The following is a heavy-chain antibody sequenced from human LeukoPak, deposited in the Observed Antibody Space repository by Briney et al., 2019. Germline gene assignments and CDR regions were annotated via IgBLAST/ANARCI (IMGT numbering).Heavy chain of an antibody. CDR3: AKGLVFHDHYFDY. CDR2: IGGSDDST. Sequence: PGESLRLSCAASGFTFSTYAMNWVRQVPGKGLEWVSTIGGSDDSTSYADSVKGRFTISSDYSTNTVYLQMNSLRVEDTAVYFCAKGLVFHDHYFDYWGQGTLVTVSS. J-gene: IGHJ4*02. D-gene: IGHD5/OR15-5a*01. CDR1: GFTFSTYA. V-gene: IGHV3-23*01.